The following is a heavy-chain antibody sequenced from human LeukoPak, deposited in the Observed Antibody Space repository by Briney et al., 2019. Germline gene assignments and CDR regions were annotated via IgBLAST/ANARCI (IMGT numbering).Heavy chain of an antibody. CDR2: IYTSGST. Sequence: PSETLSLTCTVSGGSISSGSYYWSWIRQPAGKGLEWIGRIYTSGSTNYNPSLKSRVTISVDTSKNQFSLKLSSVTAADTAVYYCARELYDFWSGYWHNWFDPWGQGTLDTVSS. CDR1: GGSISSGSYY. J-gene: IGHJ5*02. V-gene: IGHV4-61*02. D-gene: IGHD3-3*01. CDR3: ARELYDFWSGYWHNWFDP.